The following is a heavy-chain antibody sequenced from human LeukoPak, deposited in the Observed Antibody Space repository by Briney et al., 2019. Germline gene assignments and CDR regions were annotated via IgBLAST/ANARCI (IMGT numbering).Heavy chain of an antibody. CDR2: ISSSGSTI. J-gene: IGHJ4*02. CDR3: ARELINFDY. V-gene: IGHV3-48*03. D-gene: IGHD2-8*01. CDR1: GFTFSSYE. Sequence: PGRSLRLSCAASGFTFSSYEMSWVRQAPGKGLEWVSYISSSGSTIYYADSVKGRFTISRDNAKNSLYLQMNSLRAEDTAVYHCARELINFDYWGQGTLVTVSS.